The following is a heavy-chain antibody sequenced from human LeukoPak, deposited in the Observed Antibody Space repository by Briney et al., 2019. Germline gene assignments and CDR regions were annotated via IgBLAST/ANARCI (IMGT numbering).Heavy chain of an antibody. Sequence: GGSLRLSCAASGFTFSSNWMHWVRQAPGKGLVWVSRIKGDGSSTSYADSVKGRFTISRDNAKNTLFLQMNSLRAEDTAVYYCVRDGVGAPPFDYRGQGALATVSS. J-gene: IGHJ4*02. CDR1: GFTFSSNW. CDR2: IKGDGSST. D-gene: IGHD1-26*01. V-gene: IGHV3-74*01. CDR3: VRDGVGAPPFDY.